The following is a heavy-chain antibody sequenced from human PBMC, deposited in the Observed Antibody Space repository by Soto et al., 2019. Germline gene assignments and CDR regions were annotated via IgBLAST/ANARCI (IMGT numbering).Heavy chain of an antibody. D-gene: IGHD2-2*01. Sequence: SETLSLTCAVYGGSFSGYYWSWIRQPPGKGLEWIGEINHSGSTNYNPSLKSRVTISVDTSKNQFSLKLSSVTAADTAVYYCARGPLTVVPAALKHYYFDYWGQGTLVTVSS. V-gene: IGHV4-34*01. CDR3: ARGPLTVVPAALKHYYFDY. CDR1: GGSFSGYY. J-gene: IGHJ4*02. CDR2: INHSGST.